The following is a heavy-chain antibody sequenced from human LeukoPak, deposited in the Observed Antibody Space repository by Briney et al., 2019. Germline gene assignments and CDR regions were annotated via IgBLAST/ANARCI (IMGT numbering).Heavy chain of an antibody. CDR2: IHFSGST. V-gene: IGHV4-31*03. CDR3: ARGGNRFGGFYFDY. J-gene: IGHJ4*02. CDR1: ADSISSSGHY. D-gene: IGHD3-10*01. Sequence: SETLSLTCTVSADSISSSGHYWTWIRQHPGKGPETIGFIHFSGSTNHNPSLKSRFAISVDASKNQFSLRLSSVTSADTAVYYCARGGNRFGGFYFDYWGQGILVTVSS.